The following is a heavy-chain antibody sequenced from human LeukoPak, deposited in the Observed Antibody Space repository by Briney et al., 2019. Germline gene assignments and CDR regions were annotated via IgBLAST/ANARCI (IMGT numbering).Heavy chain of an antibody. J-gene: IGHJ5*02. D-gene: IGHD1-26*01. CDR1: GFTFSKYW. CDR3: ARDRKRWELVVPYWFDP. CDR2: ISGSGGST. Sequence: GGSLRLSCAASGFTFSKYWMSWVRQAPGKGLEWVSAISGSGGSTYYADSVKGRFTISRDNSKNTLYLQMNSLRAEDTAVYYCARDRKRWELVVPYWFDPWGQGTLVTVSS. V-gene: IGHV3-23*01.